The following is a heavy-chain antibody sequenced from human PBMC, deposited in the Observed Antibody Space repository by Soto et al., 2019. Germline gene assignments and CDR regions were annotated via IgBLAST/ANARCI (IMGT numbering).Heavy chain of an antibody. Sequence: ASVKVSCKASGYSFTDYHIHWVRQAPGQGLEWMGRISAKNGSTSNAQKLQGRVTMTTDTSTSTAYMELRSLRSDETAVYYCARGGLGSWYFDYWGQGTLVTVSS. D-gene: IGHD6-13*01. CDR3: ARGGLGSWYFDY. V-gene: IGHV1-18*04. CDR1: GYSFTDYH. J-gene: IGHJ4*02. CDR2: ISAKNGST.